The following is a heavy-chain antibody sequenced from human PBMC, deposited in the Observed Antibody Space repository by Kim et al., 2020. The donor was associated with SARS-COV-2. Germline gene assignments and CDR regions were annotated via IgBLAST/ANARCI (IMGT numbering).Heavy chain of an antibody. J-gene: IGHJ4*02. V-gene: IGHV3-30*18. Sequence: GGSLRLSCAASGFTFSSYGMHWVRQAPGKGLEWVAVISYDGSNKYYADSVKGRFTISRDNSKNTLYLQMNSLRAEDTAVYYCAKGIRHSSGWYVGYYFDYWGQGTLVTVSS. CDR2: ISYDGSNK. CDR3: AKGIRHSSGWYVGYYFDY. D-gene: IGHD6-19*01. CDR1: GFTFSSYG.